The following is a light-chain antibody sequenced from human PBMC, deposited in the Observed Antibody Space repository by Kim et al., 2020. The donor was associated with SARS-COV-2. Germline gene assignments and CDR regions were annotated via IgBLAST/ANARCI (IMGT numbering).Light chain of an antibody. J-gene: IGKJ4*01. CDR2: DAS. CDR1: PTVTTSY. Sequence: PGGRAPPSCRAQPTVTTSYLAWYPEKPGPAPRLLINDASRRATGIPDRFSGSGSGTDFTLTISRLEPEDFAVYYCQQYASSPTTFGGGTKVDIK. V-gene: IGKV3-20*01. CDR3: QQYASSPTT.